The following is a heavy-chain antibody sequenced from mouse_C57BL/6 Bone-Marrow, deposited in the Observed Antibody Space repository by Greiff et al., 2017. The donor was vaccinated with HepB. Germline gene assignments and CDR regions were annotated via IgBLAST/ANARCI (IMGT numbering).Heavy chain of an antibody. D-gene: IGHD1-1*01. CDR2: IDPNSGGT. CDR3: AREGVVEDYFDY. V-gene: IGHV1-72*01. J-gene: IGHJ2*01. Sequence: VPLPPPGAALVTPGASVKLSCQASGSTFTSYWMPWVKPRPGRGLEWIGRIDPNSGGTKYNEKFKSKATLTVDKPSSTAYMQLSSLTSEDSAVYYCAREGVVEDYFDYWGQGTTLTVSS. CDR1: GSTFTSYW.